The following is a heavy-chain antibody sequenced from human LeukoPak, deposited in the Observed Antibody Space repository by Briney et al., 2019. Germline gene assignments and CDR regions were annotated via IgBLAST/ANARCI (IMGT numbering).Heavy chain of an antibody. CDR3: AKDGKNYFDY. V-gene: IGHV3-43*01. CDR2: ISWDGGST. J-gene: IGHJ4*02. CDR1: GFIFDHYT. Sequence: GGSLRLSCAASGFIFDHYTMHWVRQAPGKGLEWVSLISWDGGSTYYADSVKGRFTISRDNSKNSLSLQMNSLRAEDTALYYCAKDGKNYFDYWGQGSLVTVSS.